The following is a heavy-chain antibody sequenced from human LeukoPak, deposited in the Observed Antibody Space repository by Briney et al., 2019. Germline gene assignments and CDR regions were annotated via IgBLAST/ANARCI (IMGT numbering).Heavy chain of an antibody. CDR1: GFTFSSYA. J-gene: IGHJ4*02. Sequence: PGGSLRLSCAASGFTFSSYAMSWVRQAPGKGLEWVSAISGSGVSTYYADSVKGRFTISRDNSKNTLYLQMNSLRGEDTAVYYCAKPPRQLLWFGESPLFDYWGQGTLVTVSS. D-gene: IGHD3-10*01. V-gene: IGHV3-23*01. CDR2: ISGSGVST. CDR3: AKPPRQLLWFGESPLFDY.